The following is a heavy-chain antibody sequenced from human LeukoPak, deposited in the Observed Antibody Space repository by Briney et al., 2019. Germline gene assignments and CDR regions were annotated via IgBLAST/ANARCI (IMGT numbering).Heavy chain of an antibody. J-gene: IGHJ4*02. D-gene: IGHD2-8*02. CDR2: ISSGGSTI. V-gene: IGHV3-11*04. CDR1: GFTFSDYY. Sequence: SGGSLRLSCAVSGFTFSDYYMSWIRQAPGKGLEWVSYISSGGSTISHADSVKGRFTISRDNAENSLYLQMNSLRDEDTAVYYCARDHCTGGVCYYYFDYWGQGTLVTVSS. CDR3: ARDHCTGGVCYYYFDY.